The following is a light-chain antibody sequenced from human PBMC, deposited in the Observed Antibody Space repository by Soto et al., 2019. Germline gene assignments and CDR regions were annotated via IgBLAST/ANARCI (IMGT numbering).Light chain of an antibody. V-gene: IGKV3-11*01. CDR2: DAS. J-gene: IGKJ4*01. CDR1: QSVSSY. CDR3: QQYSSSPPLT. Sequence: EIVLTQSPATLSLSPGERATLSCRASQSVSSYLAWYQQKPGQAPRLLIYDASNRATGIPARFSGSGSGTDFTLTISSLEPEDFAVYYCQQYSSSPPLTFGGGTKVDI.